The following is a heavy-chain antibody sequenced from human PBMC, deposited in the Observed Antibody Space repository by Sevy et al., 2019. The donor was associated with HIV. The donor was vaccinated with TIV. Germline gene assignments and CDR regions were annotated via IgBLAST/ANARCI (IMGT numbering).Heavy chain of an antibody. J-gene: IGHJ4*02. Sequence: GGSLRLSCAASGFTFSSYWMSWVRQAPGKGLEWVANIKQDGSEKYYVDSVKGRFTISRDNAKNSLYLQMNSLRAEDMAVYYCARDEGGNWNDESHFDYWGQGTLVTVSS. CDR3: ARDEGGNWNDESHFDY. V-gene: IGHV3-7*01. D-gene: IGHD1-20*01. CDR1: GFTFSSYW. CDR2: IKQDGSEK.